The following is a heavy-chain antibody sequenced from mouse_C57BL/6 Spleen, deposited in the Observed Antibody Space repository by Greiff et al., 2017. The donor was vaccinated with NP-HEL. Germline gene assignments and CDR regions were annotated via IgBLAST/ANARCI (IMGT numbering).Heavy chain of an antibody. CDR2: ISGGGGNT. J-gene: IGHJ3*01. CDR3: ARCYGSSYAWFAY. V-gene: IGHV5-9*01. D-gene: IGHD1-1*01. Sequence: EVQGVESGGGLVKPGGSLKLSCAASGFTFSSYTMSWVRQTPEKRLEWVATISGGGGNTYYPASVKGRFTISRDNAKNTLYLQMSSLRSEDTALYYCARCYGSSYAWFAYWGQGTLVTVSA. CDR1: GFTFSSYT.